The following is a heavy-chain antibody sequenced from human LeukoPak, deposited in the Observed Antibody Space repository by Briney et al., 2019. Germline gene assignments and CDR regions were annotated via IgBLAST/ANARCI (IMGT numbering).Heavy chain of an antibody. D-gene: IGHD3-16*01. CDR1: GFSITTRGET. V-gene: IGHV2-5*02. CDR2: ISWDDDK. CDR3: AHRRAGGPVPNAFDI. Sequence: SGPTLVKPTQTLTLTCTFSGFSITTRGETVGWIRQPPGEALEWIALISWDDDKRHSPSLKSRLTITKDTSKNHVVLTMTNMDPVDTATYYCAHRRAGGPVPNAFDIWGQGTMVTVSS. J-gene: IGHJ3*02.